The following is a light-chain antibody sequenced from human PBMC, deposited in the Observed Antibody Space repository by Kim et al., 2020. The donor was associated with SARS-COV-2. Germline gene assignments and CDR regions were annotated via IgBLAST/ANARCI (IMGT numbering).Light chain of an antibody. CDR2: AAS. CDR1: QSISSY. CDR3: QQGYSTPIT. V-gene: IGKV1-39*01. J-gene: IGKJ5*01. Sequence: DIQMTQSPFSLSATVGDRVTITCRSSQSISSYFNWYQQKPGKAPKLLIYAASSLHSGVPSRFSGSGSGTDFTLTISSLQPEDVAAYYCQQGYSTPITFGQGTRLDIK.